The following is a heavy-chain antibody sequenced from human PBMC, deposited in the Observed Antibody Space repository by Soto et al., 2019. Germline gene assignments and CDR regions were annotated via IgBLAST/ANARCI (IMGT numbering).Heavy chain of an antibody. J-gene: IGHJ3*02. CDR3: AKVRRPAAVYDVFDI. CDR1: GFTFSSYA. Sequence: EVQLLESGGDLVQPGGSLRLSCAASGFTFSSYAMSWVRQAPGKGLEWVSGISVTGENTYYADSVKGRFTISRDNSKNTLYLQMNGLRAEGTAVYYCAKVRRPAAVYDVFDIWGQGTVVTVSS. CDR2: ISVTGENT. V-gene: IGHV3-23*01. D-gene: IGHD6-25*01.